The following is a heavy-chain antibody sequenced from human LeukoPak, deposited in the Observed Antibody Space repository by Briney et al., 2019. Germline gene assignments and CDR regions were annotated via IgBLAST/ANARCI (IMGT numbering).Heavy chain of an antibody. CDR3: ARSSIFYGSYDYSILEGFDY. Sequence: ASVKVSCKASGGTLSNYAISWVRQAPGQGLEWMGGIIPIFGTANYAQKFQGRVTITADESTSTAYMELSSLRSEDTAVYYCARSSIFYGSYDYSILEGFDYWGQGTLVSVSS. J-gene: IGHJ4*02. D-gene: IGHD4-11*01. V-gene: IGHV1-69*13. CDR2: IIPIFGTA. CDR1: GGTLSNYA.